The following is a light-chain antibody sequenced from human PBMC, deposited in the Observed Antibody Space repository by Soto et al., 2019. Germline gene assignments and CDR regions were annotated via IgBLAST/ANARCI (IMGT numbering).Light chain of an antibody. CDR3: QQADTFPIT. J-gene: IGKJ5*01. Sequence: DIQMTQSPSSVSASVGDRVTITCRASQDISSWLAWYQQKPGKAPKLLIYGASSLQSGVPSRFSGSRSGTDFTLTISSLPPEDFATYYCQQADTFPITFGQGTRLEIK. CDR2: GAS. V-gene: IGKV1-12*01. CDR1: QDISSW.